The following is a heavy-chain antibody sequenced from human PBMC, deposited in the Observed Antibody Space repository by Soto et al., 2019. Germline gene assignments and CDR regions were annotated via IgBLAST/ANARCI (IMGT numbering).Heavy chain of an antibody. Sequence: GGSLRLSCAASGFTFSSYSMNWVRQAPGKGLEWVSSISSSSSYIYYADSVKGRFTISRDNAKNSLYLQMNSLRAEDTAVYYCARDRSSGYYYPSFDYWGQGTLVTVSS. CDR2: ISSSSSYI. CDR3: ARDRSSGYYYPSFDY. J-gene: IGHJ4*02. CDR1: GFTFSSYS. D-gene: IGHD3-22*01. V-gene: IGHV3-21*01.